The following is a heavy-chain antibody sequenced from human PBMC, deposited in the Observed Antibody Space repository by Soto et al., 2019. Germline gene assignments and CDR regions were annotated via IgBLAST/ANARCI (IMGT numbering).Heavy chain of an antibody. Sequence: ETLSLTCTVTDAAISSISWSWIRQPPRKGLDGIGYISSSGSTNYNAPLKSRVTISLDTSKNQFSLKLRPGTAADTAVYYCVRHPLFNWFDPWGQGTLVTVSS. CDR2: ISSSGST. D-gene: IGHD3-10*01. V-gene: IGHV4-59*08. J-gene: IGHJ5*02. CDR3: VRHPLFNWFDP. CDR1: DAAISSIS.